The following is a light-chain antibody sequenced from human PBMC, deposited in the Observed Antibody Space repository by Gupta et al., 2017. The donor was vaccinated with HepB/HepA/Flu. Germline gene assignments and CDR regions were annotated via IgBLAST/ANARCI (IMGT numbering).Light chain of an antibody. V-gene: IGLV2-23*02. CDR3: CSYAGSSTHGV. CDR1: SSDVGSYNL. CDR2: EVS. J-gene: IGLJ2*01. Sequence: QSALTQPASVSGSPGQSITISCTGTSSDVGSYNLVSWYQQHPGKAPKLRIDEVSKRPSGVSNRFSGYKSGDTASLTISGLQAEDEAEYYCCSYAGSSTHGVLGGGTKLTVL.